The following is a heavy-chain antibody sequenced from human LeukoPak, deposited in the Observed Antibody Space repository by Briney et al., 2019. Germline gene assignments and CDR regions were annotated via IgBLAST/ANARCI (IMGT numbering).Heavy chain of an antibody. CDR1: GGSISSSRYY. Sequence: LSLTCTVSGGSISSSRYYWGWVRQAPGKGLEWVSYISSSGSTIYYADSVKGRFTISRDNAKNSLYLQMNSLRAEDTAVYYCARGVEYYYYYMDVWGKGTTVTVSS. CDR3: ARGVEYYYYYMDV. V-gene: IGHV3-48*03. CDR2: ISSSGSTI. D-gene: IGHD3-3*01. J-gene: IGHJ6*03.